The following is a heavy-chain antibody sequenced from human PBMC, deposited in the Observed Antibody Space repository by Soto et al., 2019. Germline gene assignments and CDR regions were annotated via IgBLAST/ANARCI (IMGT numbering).Heavy chain of an antibody. CDR1: GYTFTGYY. D-gene: IGHD1-1*01. CDR3: ARAATTLTGTGGSLFDP. CDR2: INPNSGGT. J-gene: IGHJ5*02. Sequence: ASVKVSCKASGYTFTGYYMHWVRQAPGQGLEWMGWINPNSGGTNYAQKFQGWVTMTRDTSISTAYMELSRLRSDDTAVYYCARAATTLTGTGGSLFDPWGQGTLVTVSS. V-gene: IGHV1-2*04.